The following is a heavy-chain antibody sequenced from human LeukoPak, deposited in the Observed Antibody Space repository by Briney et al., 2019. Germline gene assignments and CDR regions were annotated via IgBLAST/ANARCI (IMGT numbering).Heavy chain of an antibody. CDR2: IYYSGST. CDR1: GGSISSYY. Sequence: SETLSLTCTVSGGSISSYYWSWIRQPPGKGLEWLGYIYYSGSTNYNPSLKSRVTISVDTSKNQFSLKLSSVTAADTAVYYCARHGSGSYPKGWFDPWGQGTLVTVSS. V-gene: IGHV4-59*08. CDR3: ARHGSGSYPKGWFDP. D-gene: IGHD1-26*01. J-gene: IGHJ5*02.